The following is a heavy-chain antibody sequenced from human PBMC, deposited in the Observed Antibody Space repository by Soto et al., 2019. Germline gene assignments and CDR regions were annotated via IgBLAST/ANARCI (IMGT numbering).Heavy chain of an antibody. J-gene: IGHJ6*03. V-gene: IGHV1-69*02. CDR2: IIPILGIA. CDR1: GGTFSSYT. Sequence: QVQLVQSGAEVKKPGSSVKVSCKASGGTFSSYTISWVRQAPGQGLEWMGRIIPILGIANYAQKFQGRVTITVDKSTRTACMGLSSLRSEDAAVYYCARGGITGTTSRYYYYYMDVWGKGTTVTVSS. CDR3: ARGGITGTTSRYYYYYMDV. D-gene: IGHD1-7*01.